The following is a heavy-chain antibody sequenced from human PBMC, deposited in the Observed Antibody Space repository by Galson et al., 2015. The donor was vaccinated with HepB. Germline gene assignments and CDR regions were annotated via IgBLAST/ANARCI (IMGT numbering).Heavy chain of an antibody. D-gene: IGHD5-18*01. J-gene: IGHJ4*02. Sequence: QVQLQESGPGLVKPSETLSLTCAVSGGSISSGGYSWSWNRQPPGKGLEWIGYIYHSGSAYYNPSLKSRVTISVDRSKNQFSLKLSSVTATDTAVYYCARVRLDTARVFDYWGQGTLVTVSS. V-gene: IGHV4-30-2*01. CDR2: IYHSGSA. CDR1: GGSISSGGYS. CDR3: ARVRLDTARVFDY.